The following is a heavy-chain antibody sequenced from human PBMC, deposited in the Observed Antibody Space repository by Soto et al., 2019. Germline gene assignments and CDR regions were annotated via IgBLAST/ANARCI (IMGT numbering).Heavy chain of an antibody. CDR1: GGSISSGGYY. CDR2: IYYSGST. D-gene: IGHD3-16*01. J-gene: IGHJ6*02. Sequence: QVQLQESGPGLVKPSQTLSLTCTVSGGSISSGGYYWSWIRQHPGKGLEWIGYIYYSGSTYYNPSLKSRVTISVDTSKNQFSLKLSSVTAADTAVYYCARDGRWGAMLKGMDVWGQGTTVTVSS. CDR3: ARDGRWGAMLKGMDV. V-gene: IGHV4-31*03.